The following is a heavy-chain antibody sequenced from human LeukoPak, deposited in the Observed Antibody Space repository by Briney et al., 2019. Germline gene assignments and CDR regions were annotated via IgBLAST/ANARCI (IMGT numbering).Heavy chain of an antibody. CDR2: ISTSSANI. V-gene: IGHV3-11*04. Sequence: GGSSRLSCAASGFKFGDYFMSWIRQSPEKGLQWVAFISTSSANIRYADFVKGRFTISRDNAKNSLYLQMHSLRTEDTAVYYCATSRVFDYWGQGDLVTVSS. CDR3: ATSRVFDY. CDR1: GFKFGDYF. J-gene: IGHJ4*02.